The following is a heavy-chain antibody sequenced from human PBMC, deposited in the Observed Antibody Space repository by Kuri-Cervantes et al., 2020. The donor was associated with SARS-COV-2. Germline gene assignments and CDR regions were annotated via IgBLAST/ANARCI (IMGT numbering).Heavy chain of an antibody. J-gene: IGHJ6*03. CDR3: ARSGYYSRGVTYYYMDV. CDR1: GGSISSYY. CDR2: IYYSGST. D-gene: IGHD3-22*01. Sequence: GSLRLSCTVSGGSISSYYWSWIRQPPGQGLEWFGYIYYSGSTKYNPSLESRVTISLDTSRNQFSLKLSSVTAADSAVYYCARSGYYSRGVTYYYMDVWDKGTTVTVSS. V-gene: IGHV4-59*12.